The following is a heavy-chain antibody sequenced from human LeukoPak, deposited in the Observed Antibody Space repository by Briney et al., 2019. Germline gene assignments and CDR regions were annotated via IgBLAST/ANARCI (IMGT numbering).Heavy chain of an antibody. Sequence: ASVKVSCKVSGYTLTELSMHWVRQAPGKGLEWMGGFDPEDGETIYAQKFQGRVTMTEDTSTDTAYMELSSLRSEDTAVYYCARSPHPYYDFWSGYYRDAFDIWGQGTMVTVSS. CDR3: ARSPHPYYDFWSGYYRDAFDI. CDR2: FDPEDGET. CDR1: GYTLTELS. V-gene: IGHV1-24*01. J-gene: IGHJ3*02. D-gene: IGHD3-3*01.